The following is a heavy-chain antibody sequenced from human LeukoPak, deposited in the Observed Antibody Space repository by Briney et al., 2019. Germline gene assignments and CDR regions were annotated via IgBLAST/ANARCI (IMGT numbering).Heavy chain of an antibody. CDR3: ANYYYDSSGYRFDY. CDR1: GASINSGSYY. CDR2: IFTSGIT. J-gene: IGHJ4*02. V-gene: IGHV4-61*02. D-gene: IGHD3-22*01. Sequence: SETLSLTCTVSGASINSGSYYWGWIRQPAGKGLEWIGRIFTSGITDYNPSLKSRVTISIDASKNQFSLKLTSVTAADTAMYYCANYYYDSSGYRFDYWGREPWSPSPQ.